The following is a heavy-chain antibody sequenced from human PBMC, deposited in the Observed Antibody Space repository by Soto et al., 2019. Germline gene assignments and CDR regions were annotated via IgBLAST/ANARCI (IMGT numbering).Heavy chain of an antibody. CDR3: ARESEDLTPNFDY. V-gene: IGHV3-21*06. Sequence: GGSLRLSCAASGFTFTRYSMNWVRQAPGKGLEWVSSISSTTNYIYYGDSMKGRFTISRDNAKNSLYLEMNSLRAEDTAVYYCARESEDLTPNFDYWGQGTLVTVSS. CDR2: ISSTTNYI. J-gene: IGHJ4*02. CDR1: GFTFTRYS.